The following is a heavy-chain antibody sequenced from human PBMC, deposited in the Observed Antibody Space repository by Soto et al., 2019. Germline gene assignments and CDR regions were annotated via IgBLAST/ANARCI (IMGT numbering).Heavy chain of an antibody. CDR3: AKDEYYYSRSGYYIFDS. V-gene: IGHV3-30*18. CDR1: WFTISAYS. Sequence: VGSLLRCHQVAWFTISAYSRRRFRQPPGKGLEWVAAISHDGTNNNSGDSVKGRFTISRDNSKKTLYLQMNSLRPADTALYYCAKDEYYYSRSGYYIFDSWGQGTLVTVSS. CDR2: ISHDGTNN. J-gene: IGHJ4*02. D-gene: IGHD3-22*01.